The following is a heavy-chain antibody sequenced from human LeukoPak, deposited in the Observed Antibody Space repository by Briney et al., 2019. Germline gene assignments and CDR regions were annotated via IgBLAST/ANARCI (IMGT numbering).Heavy chain of an antibody. Sequence: SETLSLTCTISGGSISSNSYYWGWIRQPPGKGLERIGSIYYSGSTDYNPSLKSRVTIFVDTSENQFSLKLSSVTAADTAVYYCARQYSSAWYSADYWGQGTLVTVSS. D-gene: IGHD6-19*01. V-gene: IGHV4-39*01. CDR3: ARQYSSAWYSADY. J-gene: IGHJ4*02. CDR1: GGSISSNSYY. CDR2: IYYSGST.